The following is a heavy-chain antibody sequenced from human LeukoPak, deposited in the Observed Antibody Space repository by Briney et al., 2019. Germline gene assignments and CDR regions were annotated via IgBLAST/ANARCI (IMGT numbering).Heavy chain of an antibody. V-gene: IGHV1-18*01. CDR3: AHDREAAGKKLTDY. D-gene: IGHD6-13*01. CDR1: GYTFTSYG. J-gene: IGHJ4*02. CDR2: ISVYNGNT. Sequence: SVKVSCTASGYTFTSYGITWFRQAPGQGLEWMGWISVYNGNTNYAQKLQGRVTMTTDTSTSPAYMKLRSLRSDDTDIYYCAHDREAAGKKLTDYWGQGNLVTVSS.